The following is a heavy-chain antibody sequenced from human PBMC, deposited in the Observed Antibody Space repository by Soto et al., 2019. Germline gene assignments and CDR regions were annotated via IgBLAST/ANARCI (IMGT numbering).Heavy chain of an antibody. D-gene: IGHD1-1*01. CDR3: ARGRYGDY. CDR1: GYAFTTYG. CDR2: ISAHNGNT. J-gene: IGHJ4*02. Sequence: QVHLVQSGAEVKKPGASVKVSCKGSGYAFTTYGITWVRQAPGRGLEWMGWISAHNGNTNYAQKLQGRVTVTRDTSTSTAYMELRSLRSGDTAVYYGARGRYGDYWGEGALVTVSS. V-gene: IGHV1-18*01.